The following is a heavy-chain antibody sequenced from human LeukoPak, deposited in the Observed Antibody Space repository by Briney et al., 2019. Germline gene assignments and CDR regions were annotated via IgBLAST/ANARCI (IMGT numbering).Heavy chain of an antibody. V-gene: IGHV3-66*01. Sequence: GGSLRLSCAASGFTFSSYWLSWVRQAPGKGLEWVSVIYSGGSTYYADSVKGRFTISRDNSKNTLFLQMNSLRAEDTAVYYCATSGARYYFDYWGQGTLVTVSS. CDR2: IYSGGST. CDR3: ATSGARYYFDY. J-gene: IGHJ4*02. CDR1: GFTFSSYW. D-gene: IGHD1-26*01.